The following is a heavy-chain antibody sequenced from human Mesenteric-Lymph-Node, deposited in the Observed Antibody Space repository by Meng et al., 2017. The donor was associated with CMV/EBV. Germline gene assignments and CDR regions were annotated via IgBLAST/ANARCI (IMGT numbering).Heavy chain of an antibody. D-gene: IGHD5-12*01. CDR1: GFSLRTRGVG. J-gene: IGHJ4*02. CDR2: IYWDDDK. CDR3: AHLFRSGYDY. Sequence: TCSFSGFSLRTRGVGVGWIRQHPGKALEWLALIYWDDDKRYSTSLKSRLTITKDTSKNQVVLTMASVDPVDTATYYCAHLFRSGYDYWGQGTLVTVSS. V-gene: IGHV2-5*02.